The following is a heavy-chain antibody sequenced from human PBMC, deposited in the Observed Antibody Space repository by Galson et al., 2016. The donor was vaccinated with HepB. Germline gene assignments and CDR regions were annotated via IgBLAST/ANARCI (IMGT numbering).Heavy chain of an antibody. V-gene: IGHV3-53*01. CDR2: IYSGGTT. J-gene: IGHJ6*02. Sequence: SLRLSCAASGFIVSSNDMSWVRQAPGKGLEWVSVIYSGGTTYYADSVKGRFTISRDNSKNTVYLQMNSLRAEDTAVYYCARDSGARNGMNVWGQGTTVTVSS. D-gene: IGHD3-10*01. CDR1: GFIVSSND. CDR3: ARDSGARNGMNV.